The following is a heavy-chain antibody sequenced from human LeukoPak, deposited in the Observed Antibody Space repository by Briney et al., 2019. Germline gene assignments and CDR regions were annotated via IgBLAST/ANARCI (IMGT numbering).Heavy chain of an antibody. CDR3: ARVFSPHYGVVNWFDP. D-gene: IGHD4-17*01. CDR1: GYTFTSYG. V-gene: IGHV1-18*01. Sequence: ASVKVSCKASGYTFTSYGISWVRQAPGQGLEWMGWISAYNGNTNYAQKLQGRVTMTTDTSTSTAYTELRSLRSDDTAVYYCARVFSPHYGVVNWFDPWGQGTLVTVSS. J-gene: IGHJ5*02. CDR2: ISAYNGNT.